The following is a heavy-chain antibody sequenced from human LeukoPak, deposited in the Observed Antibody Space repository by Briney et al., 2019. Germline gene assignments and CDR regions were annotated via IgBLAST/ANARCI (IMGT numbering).Heavy chain of an antibody. Sequence: GASVKVSCKASGYTFTSYDINWVRQATGQGLEGMGWINAGNGNTKYSQECQGRVTITRDTSESTAYMELSSLRSEDMAVYYCARDGKGYYDSSGYPYFDYWGQGTLVTVSS. J-gene: IGHJ4*02. D-gene: IGHD3-22*01. CDR3: ARDGKGYYDSSGYPYFDY. CDR1: GYTFTSYD. CDR2: INAGNGNT. V-gene: IGHV1-3*03.